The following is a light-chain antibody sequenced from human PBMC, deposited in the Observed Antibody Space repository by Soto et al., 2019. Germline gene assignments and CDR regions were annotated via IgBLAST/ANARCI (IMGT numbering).Light chain of an antibody. CDR1: SSDVGRYNI. CDR2: EGS. Sequence: GASSDVGRYNIVSWYQQHPGKAPKLMIYEGSKRPSGVSNRFSGSKSGNTASLTISGLQAEDEADYYCCSYAGSSTYVFGTGTRSPS. V-gene: IGLV2-23*01. CDR3: CSYAGSSTYV. J-gene: IGLJ1*01.